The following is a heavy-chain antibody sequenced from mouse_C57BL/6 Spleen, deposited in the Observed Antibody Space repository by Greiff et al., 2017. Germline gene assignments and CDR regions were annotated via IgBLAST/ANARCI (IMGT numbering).Heavy chain of an antibody. Sequence: EVHLVESGGGLVQPGGSLSLSCAASGFTFTDYYMSWVRQPPGKALEWLGFIRNKANGYTTEYSASVKGRFTISRDNSQSILYLQMNALRAEDSATYYCARDGSSYDWFAYWGQGTLVTVSA. D-gene: IGHD1-1*01. V-gene: IGHV7-3*01. CDR1: GFTFTDYY. CDR3: ARDGSSYDWFAY. J-gene: IGHJ3*01. CDR2: IRNKANGYTT.